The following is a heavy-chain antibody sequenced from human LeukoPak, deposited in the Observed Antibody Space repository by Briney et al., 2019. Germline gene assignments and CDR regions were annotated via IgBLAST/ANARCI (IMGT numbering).Heavy chain of an antibody. Sequence: SVKVSRTASGGTFSSYAISWVRQAPGQGLEWMGGIIPIFGTANYAQKFQGRVTITADESTSTAYMELSSLRSEDTAVYYCARVEWTAVAGTGYDYYGMDVWGQGTTVTVSS. CDR2: IIPIFGTA. V-gene: IGHV1-69*13. CDR1: GGTFSSYA. CDR3: ARVEWTAVAGTGYDYYGMDV. D-gene: IGHD6-19*01. J-gene: IGHJ6*02.